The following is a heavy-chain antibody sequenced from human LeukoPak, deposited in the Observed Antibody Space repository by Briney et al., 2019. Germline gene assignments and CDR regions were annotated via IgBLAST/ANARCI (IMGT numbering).Heavy chain of an antibody. Sequence: GGSLRLSCAASGFTFSSCWMSWVRQTPGKGLEWVAIILQDGSEKHYVASVKGRFTISRDKAKNSVYLQMNSLRAEDTAVYYCERAGAYSSSSSAGPWGQGTLVTVSS. J-gene: IGHJ5*02. CDR2: ILQDGSEK. D-gene: IGHD6-6*01. V-gene: IGHV3-7*01. CDR3: ERAGAYSSSSSAGP. CDR1: GFTFSSCW.